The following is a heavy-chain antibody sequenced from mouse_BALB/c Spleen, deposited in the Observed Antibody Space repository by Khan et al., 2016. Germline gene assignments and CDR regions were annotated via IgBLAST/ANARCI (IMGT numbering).Heavy chain of an antibody. CDR3: SRGYAMDY. Sequence: VQLKQSGAELVKPGASVKLSCTASGFNIKDTYMHWVKQRPEQGLEWIGRIDPANGNTKYDPKFQGKATITADTYSNTAYLQLSSLTSEDTAVYYFSRGYAMDYWGQGTSVTFSS. J-gene: IGHJ4*01. V-gene: IGHV14-3*02. CDR2: IDPANGNT. CDR1: GFNIKDTY.